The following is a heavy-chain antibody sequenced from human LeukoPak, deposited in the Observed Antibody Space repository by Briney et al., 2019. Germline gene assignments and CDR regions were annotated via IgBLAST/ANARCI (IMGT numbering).Heavy chain of an antibody. CDR1: GFTFSNFA. V-gene: IGHV3-23*01. Sequence: GGALRLSCAASGFTFSNFAMSWVRQAPGKGLEWVSTISGGGAYTYYADSVKGRFTISRDNAKNSLYLQMNSLRAEDTAVYYCARDTYDFWSGSYYFDYWGQGTLVTVSS. CDR2: ISGGGAYT. J-gene: IGHJ4*02. D-gene: IGHD3-3*01. CDR3: ARDTYDFWSGSYYFDY.